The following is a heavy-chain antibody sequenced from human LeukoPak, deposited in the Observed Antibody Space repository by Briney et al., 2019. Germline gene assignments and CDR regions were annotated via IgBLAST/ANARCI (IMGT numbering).Heavy chain of an antibody. Sequence: SVNVSCKASGGTFSSYAISWVRQAPGQGLEWMGGIIPILGIANYTQKFQGRVTITADKSTSTAYMELSSLRSEDTAVYYCARVPGTTYWGWFDPWGQGTLVTVSS. D-gene: IGHD1-1*01. CDR3: ARVPGTTYWGWFDP. CDR2: IIPILGIA. V-gene: IGHV1-69*10. CDR1: GGTFSSYA. J-gene: IGHJ5*02.